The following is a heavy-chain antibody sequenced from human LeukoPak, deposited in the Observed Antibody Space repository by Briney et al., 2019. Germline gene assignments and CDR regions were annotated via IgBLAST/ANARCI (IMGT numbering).Heavy chain of an antibody. CDR3: ATKGLVSVPSRYHFDY. V-gene: IGHV3-23*01. CDR2: ISGDGRIT. D-gene: IGHD2-2*01. Sequence: GGSLRLSCAASGFTLSSYAMSWVRQAPGKGLEWVSAISGDGRITHHADSVKGRFTISRDNSKNTLYLQMNSLRAEDTAIYHCATKGLVSVPSRYHFDYWGQGTLVTVSS. J-gene: IGHJ4*02. CDR1: GFTLSSYA.